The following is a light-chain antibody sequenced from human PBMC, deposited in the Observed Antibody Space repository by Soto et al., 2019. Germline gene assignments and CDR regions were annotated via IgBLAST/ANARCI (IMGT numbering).Light chain of an antibody. CDR2: DAS. Sequence: EIVMTQPPATLSVSPGERATLSCMASQSVSSYLAWYQQKPGQAPRLLIYDASNRATGIPARFSGSGSGTDFTLTISRLEPEDFAVYYCQQYGSSPITFGQGTRLEI. V-gene: IGKV3-20*01. J-gene: IGKJ5*01. CDR3: QQYGSSPIT. CDR1: QSVSSY.